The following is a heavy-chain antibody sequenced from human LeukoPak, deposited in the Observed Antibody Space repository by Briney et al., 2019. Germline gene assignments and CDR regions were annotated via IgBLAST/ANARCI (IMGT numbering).Heavy chain of an antibody. CDR3: ALAERAYYYYYYMDV. J-gene: IGHJ6*03. CDR2: MNPNSGNT. CDR1: GYTFTSYD. V-gene: IGHV1-8*01. D-gene: IGHD6-25*01. Sequence: ASVTVSCKASGYTFTSYDINWVRQATGQGLEWMGWMNPNSGNTGYAQKFQGRVTMTRNTSISTAYMELSSLRSEDTAVYYCALAERAYYYYYYMDVWGKGTTVTVSS.